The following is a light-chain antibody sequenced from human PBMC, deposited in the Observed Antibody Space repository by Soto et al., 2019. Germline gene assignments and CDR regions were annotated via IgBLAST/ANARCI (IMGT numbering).Light chain of an antibody. Sequence: DIQMTQSPSSLSASVGDKVTITCRASQDVSIWLAWFQQKPGEAPKLLIYGASSLQSGVPSRFSGTGSGTDLTLTINSLQPEDFATYYCLQAKSFPRTFGGGTKVDIK. CDR3: LQAKSFPRT. J-gene: IGKJ4*01. CDR1: QDVSIW. V-gene: IGKV1-12*01. CDR2: GAS.